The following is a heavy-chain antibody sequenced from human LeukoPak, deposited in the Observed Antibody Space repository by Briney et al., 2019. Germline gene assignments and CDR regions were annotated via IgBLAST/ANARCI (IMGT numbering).Heavy chain of an antibody. CDR1: GYTFTSYG. CDR2: ISAYNGNT. D-gene: IGHD3-22*01. CDR3: ARDQYDSSGYYYFDY. Sequence: ASVKVSCKASGYTFTSYGISWVRQAPGQGLEWMGWISAYNGNTNYAQKLQGRVTMTTDTSTSTAYMELRSLRSDDTAVYYCARDQYDSSGYYYFDYWGQGTLVTVSS. J-gene: IGHJ4*02. V-gene: IGHV1-18*01.